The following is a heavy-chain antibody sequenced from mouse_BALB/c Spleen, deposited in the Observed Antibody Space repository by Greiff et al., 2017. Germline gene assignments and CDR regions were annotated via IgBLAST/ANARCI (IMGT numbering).Heavy chain of an antibody. J-gene: IGHJ2*01. V-gene: IGHV5-9*03. Sequence: DVMLVESGGGLVKPGGSLKLSCAASGFTFSSYTMSWVRQTPEKRLEWVATISSGGGNTYYPDSVKGRITISRDNAKNNLYLQMSSLRSEDTALYYCARWTVGQYFDYWGQGTTLTVSS. CDR3: ARWTVGQYFDY. CDR2: ISSGGGNT. D-gene: IGHD1-1*01. CDR1: GFTFSSYT.